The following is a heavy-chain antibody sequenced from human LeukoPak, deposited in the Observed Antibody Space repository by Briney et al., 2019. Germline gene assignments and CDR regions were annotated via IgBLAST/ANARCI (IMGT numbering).Heavy chain of an antibody. CDR2: ISGSGGST. CDR1: GFTFSSYA. V-gene: IGHV3-23*01. D-gene: IGHD6-19*01. CDR3: AKDLLSYSSGWYHSYFDY. J-gene: IGHJ4*02. Sequence: QPGGSLRLSCAASGFTFSSYAMSWVRQAPGKGLEWVSAISGSGGSTYYADSVKGRFTISRDNSKNTLYLQMNSLRAEDTAVYYCAKDLLSYSSGWYHSYFDYWGQGTLVTVSS.